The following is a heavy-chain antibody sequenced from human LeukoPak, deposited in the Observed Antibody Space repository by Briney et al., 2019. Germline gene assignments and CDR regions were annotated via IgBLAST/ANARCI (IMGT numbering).Heavy chain of an antibody. D-gene: IGHD5-18*01. Sequence: GGSLRLSCAASGFTFDDYAMHWVRQAPGKGLEWVSGISWNSGSIGYADSVKGRFTISRDNAKNSLYLQMNSLRAEDTALNYCAKVSSYGNFDLWGRGTLVTVSS. CDR1: GFTFDDYA. CDR2: ISWNSGSI. V-gene: IGHV3-9*01. J-gene: IGHJ2*01. CDR3: AKVSSYGNFDL.